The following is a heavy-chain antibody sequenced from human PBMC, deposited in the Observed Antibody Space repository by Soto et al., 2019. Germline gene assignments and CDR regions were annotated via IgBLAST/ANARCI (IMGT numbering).Heavy chain of an antibody. Sequence: QLQLQESGSGLVKPSQTLSLTCAVSGGSISSGGYSWSWIRQPPGKGLEWIGYIYHGGSTYYNPSLKSRVTISVDRSKNQFSLKLSSVTAADTAVYYCARVAYCGGDCQRGFDPWGQGTLVTVSS. V-gene: IGHV4-30-2*01. CDR3: ARVAYCGGDCQRGFDP. CDR2: IYHGGST. CDR1: GGSISSGGYS. D-gene: IGHD2-21*02. J-gene: IGHJ5*02.